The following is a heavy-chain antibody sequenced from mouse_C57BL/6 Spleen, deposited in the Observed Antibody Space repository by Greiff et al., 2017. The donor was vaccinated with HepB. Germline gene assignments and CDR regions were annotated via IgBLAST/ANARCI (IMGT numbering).Heavy chain of an antibody. Sequence: EVQLVESGGGLVQPGGSLKLSCAASGFTFSDYYMYWVRQTPEKRLEWVAYISNGGGSTYYPDTVKGRFTISRDNAKNTLYLQMSRLKSEDTAMYYCARLGEGYYFDYWGQGTTLTVSS. CDR3: ARLGEGYYFDY. CDR2: ISNGGGST. D-gene: IGHD4-1*01. CDR1: GFTFSDYY. J-gene: IGHJ2*01. V-gene: IGHV5-12*01.